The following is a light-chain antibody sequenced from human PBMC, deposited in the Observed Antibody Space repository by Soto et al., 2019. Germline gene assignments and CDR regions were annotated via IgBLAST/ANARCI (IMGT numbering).Light chain of an antibody. CDR3: CSYTSISTHV. V-gene: IGLV2-14*03. CDR2: DVS. J-gene: IGLJ1*01. Sequence: QSVLTQPASVSGSPGQSITISCTGTSSDVGAYNFVSWYQQHPGKVPKLIIFDVSSRPSGVSDRFSGSKSGNTASLTISGLQPEDEGDYYCCSYTSISTHVFGSGTKVTVL. CDR1: SSDVGAYNF.